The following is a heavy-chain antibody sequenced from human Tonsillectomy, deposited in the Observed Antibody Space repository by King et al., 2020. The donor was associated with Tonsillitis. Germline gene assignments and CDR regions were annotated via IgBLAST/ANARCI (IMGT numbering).Heavy chain of an antibody. V-gene: IGHV4-59*01. D-gene: IGHD2-15*01. Sequence: QLQESGPGLVKPSETLSLTCTVSGGSISSYYWSWIRQPPGKGLEWIVYIYYSGSTNYNPSLKSLVPISVDTSKNQFSLKLSSVTAADTAVYYCARSRGGIDAFDIWGQGTMVTVSS. CDR2: IYYSGST. J-gene: IGHJ3*02. CDR1: GGSISSYY. CDR3: ARSRGGIDAFDI.